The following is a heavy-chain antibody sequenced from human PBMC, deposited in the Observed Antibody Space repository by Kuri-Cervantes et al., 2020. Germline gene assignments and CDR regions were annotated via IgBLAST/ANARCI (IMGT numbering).Heavy chain of an antibody. CDR3: ARAALLRYFDWLNWFDP. CDR1: GGSLGSNY. V-gene: IGHV4-59*12. J-gene: IGHJ5*02. D-gene: IGHD3-9*01. CDR2: VYYYGDT. Sequence: SETLSLTCTVSGGSLGSNYWSWIRQPPGKGLEWIGYVYYYGDTKYNPPLKSRVTISVDTSKNQFSLKLSSVTAADTAVYYCARAALLRYFDWLNWFDPWGQGTLVTVSS.